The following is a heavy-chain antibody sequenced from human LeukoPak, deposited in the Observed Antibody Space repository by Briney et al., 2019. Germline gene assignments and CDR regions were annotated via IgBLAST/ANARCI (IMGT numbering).Heavy chain of an antibody. D-gene: IGHD4-17*01. CDR2: ISSGGGYI. Sequence: GGSLRLSCAAAGFSFITYDLTWVRLTPGRGLEWVTTISSGGGYIYYADSVKGRFTVSRDNSKNTMYLQMDNLTVADTALYYCTKPLDHADYAWLAGASWGQGTLVTVSS. J-gene: IGHJ5*02. V-gene: IGHV3-23*01. CDR3: TKPLDHADYAWLAGAS. CDR1: GFSFITYD.